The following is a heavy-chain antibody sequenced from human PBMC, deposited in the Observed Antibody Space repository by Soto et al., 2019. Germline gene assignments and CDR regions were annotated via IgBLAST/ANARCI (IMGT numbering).Heavy chain of an antibody. V-gene: IGHV4-31*03. D-gene: IGHD5-18*01. CDR2: IHHSGKT. CDR1: GPSITHIGDF. Sequence: SDTLSLNCTISGPSITHIGDFWTSIRQSLAKGLDWIGYIHHSGKTYYNPSLKSRVTISVDTSKSQVSLKLSSVTAADTAVYYCARASGYSYPPAYAMAVWGQGATVT. CDR3: ARASGYSYPPAYAMAV. J-gene: IGHJ6*02.